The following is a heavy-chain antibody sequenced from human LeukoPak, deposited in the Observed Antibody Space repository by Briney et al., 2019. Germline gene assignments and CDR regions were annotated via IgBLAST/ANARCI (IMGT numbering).Heavy chain of an antibody. J-gene: IGHJ4*02. CDR2: IKPDGSGE. CDR3: ARDHDVPSAGSDF. D-gene: IGHD6-13*01. CDR1: GFTFSTYW. V-gene: IGHV3-7*01. Sequence: GGSLRLSCAASGFTFSTYWMSWVRQAPGKRLEWVANIKPDGSGEYYVDSVKGRFTISRDNANNSLYLQMNSLRVEDTALHYCARDHDVPSAGSDFWGQGTLVTVSS.